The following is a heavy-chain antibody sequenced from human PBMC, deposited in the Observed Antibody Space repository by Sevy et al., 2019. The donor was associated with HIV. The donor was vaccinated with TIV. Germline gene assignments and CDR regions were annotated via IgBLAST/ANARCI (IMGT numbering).Heavy chain of an antibody. CDR2: IYAGGNT. D-gene: IGHD5-12*01. CDR3: ARETVSGYNL. V-gene: IGHV3-53*01. Sequence: GGSLRLSCTASGFTFSSYEMNWVRQAPGKGLEWVSTIYAGGNTYYADSVKGRFSISRDNSKNIVYLQINSLRGEDTAVYYCARETVSGYNLWGQGTLVTVSS. CDR1: GFTFSSYE. J-gene: IGHJ4*02.